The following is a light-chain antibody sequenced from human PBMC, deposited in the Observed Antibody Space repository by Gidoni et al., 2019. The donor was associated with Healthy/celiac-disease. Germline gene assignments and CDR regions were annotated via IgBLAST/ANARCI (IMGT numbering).Light chain of an antibody. CDR3: QQSYGTLGT. CDR1: QSISSY. J-gene: IGKJ1*01. V-gene: IGKV1-39*01. Sequence: DIQMTQSPSSLSASVGDRVTITCRASQSISSYLNWYQQKPGKAPKLLIYAASSLQSGVPSRFSGSGSGTDFTLTISSLQPEDFATYYCQQSYGTLGTFGQXTKVEIK. CDR2: AAS.